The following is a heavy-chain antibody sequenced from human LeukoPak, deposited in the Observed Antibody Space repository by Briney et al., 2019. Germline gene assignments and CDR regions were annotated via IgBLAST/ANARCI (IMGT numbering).Heavy chain of an antibody. D-gene: IGHD3-22*01. Sequence: GSLRLSCAASGFTFSSYAMSWVRQAPGKGLEWIGEINHSGSTNYNPSLKSRVTISVDTSKNQFSLKLSSVTAADTAVYYCARVLDSSGYYYGFDPWGQGTLVTVSS. CDR3: ARVLDSSGYYYGFDP. CDR1: GFTFSSYA. J-gene: IGHJ5*02. CDR2: INHSGST. V-gene: IGHV4-34*01.